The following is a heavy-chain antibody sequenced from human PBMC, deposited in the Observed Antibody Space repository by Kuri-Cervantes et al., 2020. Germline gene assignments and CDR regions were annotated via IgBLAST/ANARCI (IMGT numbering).Heavy chain of an antibody. J-gene: IGHJ3*02. Sequence: SVKVSCKASGGTFSSYAISWARQAPGQGLEWMGGIIPIFGTANYAQKFQGRVTITADKSTNTAYMELSSLTSEDTAVYFCARGTSGYRFGWNQGGEDGFEIWGQGTMVTVSS. CDR1: GGTFSSYA. CDR3: ARGTSGYRFGWNQGGEDGFEI. V-gene: IGHV1-69*06. CDR2: IIPIFGTA. D-gene: IGHD6-19*01.